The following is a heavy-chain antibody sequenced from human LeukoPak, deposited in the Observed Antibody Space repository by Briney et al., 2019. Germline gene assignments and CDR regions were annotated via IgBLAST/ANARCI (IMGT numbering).Heavy chain of an antibody. Sequence: GGSLRLSCAASGFTFSSYGMHWVRQAPGKGLEWVAFIRYDGSNKYYADSVKGRFTISRDNSKNTLYLQMNSLRAEDTAVYYCAKAVTTRRWYFDLWGRGTLVTVSS. CDR2: IRYDGSNK. V-gene: IGHV3-30*02. CDR3: AKAVTTRRWYFDL. CDR1: GFTFSSYG. D-gene: IGHD4-17*01. J-gene: IGHJ2*01.